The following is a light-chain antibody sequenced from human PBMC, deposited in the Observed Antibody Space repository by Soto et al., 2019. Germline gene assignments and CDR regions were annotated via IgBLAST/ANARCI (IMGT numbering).Light chain of an antibody. V-gene: IGKV3-11*01. CDR1: QSVSSY. J-gene: IGKJ5*01. Sequence: EIVLTQSPATLSLSPGERATLSCRASQSVSSYLAWYQQKPGQAPRLLIYDASHRATGIPARFSGSGSGTDFFLTISSLEPEDFAVYYCRQRSNWPPITFGQGTRLEIK. CDR3: RQRSNWPPIT. CDR2: DAS.